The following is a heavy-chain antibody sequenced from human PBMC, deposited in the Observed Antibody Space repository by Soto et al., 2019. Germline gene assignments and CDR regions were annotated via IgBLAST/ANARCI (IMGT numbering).Heavy chain of an antibody. V-gene: IGHV3-15*01. D-gene: IGHD2-2*01. J-gene: IGHJ4*02. CDR1: GFDFTKAW. CDR3: AAGTGRTDLDY. Sequence: EVQLVESGGGLVEPGGSLRLSCAASGFDFTKAWMNWVRQAPGKGLEWVGRFISKTDGGAIGYAAPVKGRFTISRDDSKNMLYLQMRSLQTEDTAVYYCAAGTGRTDLDYWGQGTLVTVSS. CDR2: FISKTDGGAI.